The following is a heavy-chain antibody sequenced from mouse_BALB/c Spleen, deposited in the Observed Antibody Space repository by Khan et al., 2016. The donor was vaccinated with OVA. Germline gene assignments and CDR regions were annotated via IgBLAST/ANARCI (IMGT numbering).Heavy chain of an antibody. CDR3: ARRNYFGYTFAY. CDR2: ISPGSGDT. J-gene: IGHJ3*01. Sequence: QVQLQQSGAELARPGASVKLSCKASGYTFTDYYINWVKQRTGQGLEWIGEISPGSGDTYYNERFKGKATLTADTSSSTAYMQLSILTSEASAVYFCARRNYFGYTFAYWGQGTLVTVSA. V-gene: IGHV1-77*01. CDR1: GYTFTDYY. D-gene: IGHD1-2*01.